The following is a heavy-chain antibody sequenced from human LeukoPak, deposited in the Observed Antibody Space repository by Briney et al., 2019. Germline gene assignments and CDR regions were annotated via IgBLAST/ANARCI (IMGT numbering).Heavy chain of an antibody. D-gene: IGHD3-10*01. CDR1: GFTLSSYG. V-gene: IGHV3-30*03. CDR3: ARAYGSYYYYGMDV. J-gene: IGHJ6*02. Sequence: GRSLRLSCAASGFTLSSYGMHWVRQAPGKGLEWVAVISYDGSNKYYADSVKGRFTISRDNSKNTLYLQMNSLRAEDTAVYYCARAYGSYYYYGMDVWGQGTTVTVSS. CDR2: ISYDGSNK.